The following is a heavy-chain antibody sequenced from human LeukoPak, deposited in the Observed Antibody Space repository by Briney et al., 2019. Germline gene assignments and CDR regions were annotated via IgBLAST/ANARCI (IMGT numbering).Heavy chain of an antibody. Sequence: GGSLRLTCAASGFTLSSYAMSWVRQAPGKGLEWVSAISVSGNTYHADSVKGRFTISRDSSKNTLYLQMNSLRAEDTAVYYCAKNQFGGWDFDYWGQGTLVTVSS. V-gene: IGHV3-23*01. D-gene: IGHD6-19*01. CDR1: GFTLSSYA. CDR3: AKNQFGGWDFDY. J-gene: IGHJ4*02. CDR2: ISVSGNT.